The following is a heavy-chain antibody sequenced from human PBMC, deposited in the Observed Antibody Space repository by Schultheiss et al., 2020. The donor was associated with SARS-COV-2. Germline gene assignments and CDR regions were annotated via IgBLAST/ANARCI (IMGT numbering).Heavy chain of an antibody. CDR2: ISAYNGNT. J-gene: IGHJ6*03. CDR3: AREAPGYCSSTSCYSYYMDV. Sequence: ASVKVSCKASGYTFTSYGISWVRQAPGQGLEWMGWISAYNGNTNYAQKLQGRVTMTTDTSTSTAYMELRSLRSDDTAVYYCAREAPGYCSSTSCYSYYMDVWGKGTTVTVSS. V-gene: IGHV1-18*01. CDR1: GYTFTSYG. D-gene: IGHD2-2*01.